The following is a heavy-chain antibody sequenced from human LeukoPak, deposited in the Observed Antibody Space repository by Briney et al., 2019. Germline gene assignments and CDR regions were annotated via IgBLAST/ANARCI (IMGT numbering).Heavy chain of an antibody. CDR3: ARGYYHGGNSRYYYYYYMDV. J-gene: IGHJ6*03. Sequence: SVTVSFKASGGTFSSYAISWVRQAPGQGLEWMGGIIPIFGTANYAQKFQGRVTITTDESTSTAYMELNSLRSEDTAVYYCARGYYHGGNSRYYYYYYMDVWGKGTTVTVSS. D-gene: IGHD4-23*01. CDR1: GGTFSSYA. CDR2: IIPIFGTA. V-gene: IGHV1-69*05.